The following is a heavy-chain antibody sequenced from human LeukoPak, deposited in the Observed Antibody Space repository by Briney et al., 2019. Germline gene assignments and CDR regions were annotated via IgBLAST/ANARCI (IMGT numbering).Heavy chain of an antibody. D-gene: IGHD3-3*01. J-gene: IGHJ6*02. CDR3: ARGGAKPSRYDFWSGYYEDSYYYYGMDV. CDR2: INHSGST. V-gene: IGHV4-34*01. CDR1: GGSFSGYY. Sequence: SETLSLTCAVYGGSFSGYYWSWIRQPPGKGLEWIGEINHSGSTNYNPSLKSRVTISVDTSKNQFSLKLSSVTAADTAVYYCARGGAKPSRYDFWSGYYEDSYYYYGMDVWGQGTTVTVSS.